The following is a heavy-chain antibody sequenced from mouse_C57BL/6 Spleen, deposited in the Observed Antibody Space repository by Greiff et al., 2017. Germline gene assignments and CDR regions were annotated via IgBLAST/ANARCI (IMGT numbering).Heavy chain of an antibody. CDR1: GYTFTSYW. Sequence: QVQLQQPGAELVKPGASVKVSCKASGYTFTSYWMHWVKQRPGQGLEWIGRIHPSDSDTNYNQKFKGKATLTVDESSSTAYMQLSSLTSEDSAVYYCAAPYYGSSHWYFDVWGTGTTVTVSS. CDR3: AAPYYGSSHWYFDV. V-gene: IGHV1-74*01. J-gene: IGHJ1*03. D-gene: IGHD1-1*01. CDR2: IHPSDSDT.